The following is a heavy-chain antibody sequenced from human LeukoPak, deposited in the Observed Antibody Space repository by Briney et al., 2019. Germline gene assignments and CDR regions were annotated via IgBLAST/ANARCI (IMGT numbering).Heavy chain of an antibody. D-gene: IGHD3-22*01. CDR2: INSDGSST. V-gene: IGHV3-74*01. CDR3: ARAGGYYYDSSGYKSHPDY. J-gene: IGHJ4*02. CDR1: GLAFSSYW. Sequence: GCSLTLSYPASGLAFSSYWMHWVRQAPGKGLVWVSRINSDGSSTIYADSVKGRFTIYRDNAKNTLYLQMNSLRAEDTAVYYCARAGGYYYDSSGYKSHPDYWGQGTLVTVSS.